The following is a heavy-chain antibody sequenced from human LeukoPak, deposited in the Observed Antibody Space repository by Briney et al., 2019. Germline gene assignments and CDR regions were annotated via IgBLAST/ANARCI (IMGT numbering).Heavy chain of an antibody. CDR3: ARVRSYCSDGNCCYYFAY. J-gene: IGHJ4*02. V-gene: IGHV3-66*01. Sequence: GGSLRLSCAASGFTVSDNYMSWVRQAPGKGLEWVSVIYSGGSTYYADSVKGRFTISRDNSKNTLYLQMNSLRAEDTAVYYCARVRSYCSDGNCCYYFAYWGQGTLVTVSS. CDR2: IYSGGST. D-gene: IGHD2-15*01. CDR1: GFTVSDNY.